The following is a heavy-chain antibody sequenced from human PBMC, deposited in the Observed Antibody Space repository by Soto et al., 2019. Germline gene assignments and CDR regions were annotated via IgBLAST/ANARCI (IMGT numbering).Heavy chain of an antibody. CDR3: ARDPGGSFDY. J-gene: IGHJ4*02. CDR2: VGGSGRNT. V-gene: IGHV3-23*01. D-gene: IGHD2-8*02. CDR1: GFTFSSYA. Sequence: VGSLRLSCAASGFTFSSYAMSWVRQAPGKGLEWVSTVGGSGRNTNYADSVKGRFTISRDNSENTLYLQMHSLRAEDTALYYCARDPGGSFDYWGQGTLVTVSS.